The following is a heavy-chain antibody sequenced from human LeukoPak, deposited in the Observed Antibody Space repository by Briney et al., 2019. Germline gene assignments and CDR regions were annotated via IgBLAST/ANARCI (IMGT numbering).Heavy chain of an antibody. J-gene: IGHJ4*02. Sequence: GGSLRLSCAVSGFTFSDRWMNWVRQAPGKGLEWVANIKQDGSEKYYVDSVKGRFTISRDNAKNSMYLQMNSLRAEDTAVYYCARVRSGSSDYWGQGTLVTVSS. CDR3: ARVRSGSSDY. V-gene: IGHV3-7*04. D-gene: IGHD1-26*01. CDR1: GFTFSDRW. CDR2: IKQDGSEK.